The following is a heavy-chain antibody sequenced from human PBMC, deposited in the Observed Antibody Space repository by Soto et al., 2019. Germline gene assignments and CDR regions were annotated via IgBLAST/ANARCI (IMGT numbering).Heavy chain of an antibody. V-gene: IGHV1-69*06. CDR1: GGTFSSYA. Sequence: SVKVSCKASGGTFSSYAISWVRQAPGQGLEWMGGIIPIFGTANYAQKFQGRVTITADKSTSTAYMELSSLRSEDTAVYYCARDRPGQLGPLHWFDPCGQRTLVAVSS. D-gene: IGHD6-6*01. CDR2: IIPIFGTA. CDR3: ARDRPGQLGPLHWFDP. J-gene: IGHJ5*02.